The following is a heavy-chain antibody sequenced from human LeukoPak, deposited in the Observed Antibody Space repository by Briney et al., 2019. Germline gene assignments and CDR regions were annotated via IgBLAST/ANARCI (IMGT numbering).Heavy chain of an antibody. CDR2: ISGSGGST. V-gene: IGHV3-23*01. CDR3: AKVPSGSYYCYCGMDV. D-gene: IGHD1-26*01. Sequence: PGGSLRLSCAASGFTFSSYAMSWVRQAPGKGLEWVSAISGSGGSTYYADSVKGRFTISRDNSKNTLYLQMNSLRAEDTAVYYCAKVPSGSYYCYCGMDVWGQGTTVTVSS. J-gene: IGHJ6*02. CDR1: GFTFSSYA.